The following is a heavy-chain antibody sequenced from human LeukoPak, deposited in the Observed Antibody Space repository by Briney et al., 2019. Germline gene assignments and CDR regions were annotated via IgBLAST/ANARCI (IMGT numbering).Heavy chain of an antibody. CDR2: IYYSGST. CDR3: ARYNWNYGRSAFDI. J-gene: IGHJ3*02. D-gene: IGHD1-7*01. CDR1: GGSISSYY. Sequence: PSETLSLTCTASGGSISSYYWSWLRQPPGKGLEWIGYIYYSGSTNYNPSLKSRVTISVDTSKNQFSLKLSSVTAADTAVYYCARYNWNYGRSAFDIWGQGTMVTVSS. V-gene: IGHV4-59*01.